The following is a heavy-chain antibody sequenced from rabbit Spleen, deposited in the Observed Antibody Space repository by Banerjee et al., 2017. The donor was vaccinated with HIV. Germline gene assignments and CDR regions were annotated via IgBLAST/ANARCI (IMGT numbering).Heavy chain of an antibody. CDR3: ARRDFDVGSL. V-gene: IGHV1S45*01. CDR1: GFSFSSSYY. J-gene: IGHJ6*01. CDR2: IDAGSSGST. Sequence: QEQLVESGGGLVQPEGSRTLTCTASGFSFSSSYYMCWVRQAPGKGLEWIGCIDAGSSGSTYYASWAKGRFTFSITSSTTVTLQMTSLTAADTATYFCARRDFDVGSLWGQGTLVTVS. D-gene: IGHD3-1*01.